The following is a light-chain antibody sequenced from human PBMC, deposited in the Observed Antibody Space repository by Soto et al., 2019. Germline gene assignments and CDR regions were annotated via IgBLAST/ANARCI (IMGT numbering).Light chain of an antibody. J-gene: IGKJ4*01. CDR2: DVS. CDR1: QSVSRN. Sequence: EIVLTQSPATLSLSPGERATLSCRASQSVSRNLDWFQQKPGQAPRLLIYDVSNRATGIPARFSGSGSGTDFTLTISSLEPEDFAVYSCQQRSAWPLTFGGGTEVEIK. CDR3: QQRSAWPLT. V-gene: IGKV3-11*01.